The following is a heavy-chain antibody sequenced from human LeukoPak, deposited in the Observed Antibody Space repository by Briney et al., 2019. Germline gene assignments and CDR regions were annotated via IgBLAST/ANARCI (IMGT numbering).Heavy chain of an antibody. CDR2: IYYSGST. J-gene: IGHJ4*02. CDR1: GGSISSGDYY. D-gene: IGHD3-10*01. CDR3: AREVIIPYYCGSGSYSNFDY. Sequence: SETLSLTCTVSGGSISSGDYYWSWIRQPPGKGLEWIGYIYYSGSTYYNPSLKSRVTISVDTSKNQFSLKLSSVTAADTAVYYCAREVIIPYYCGSGSYSNFDYWGQGTLVTVSS. V-gene: IGHV4-30-4*01.